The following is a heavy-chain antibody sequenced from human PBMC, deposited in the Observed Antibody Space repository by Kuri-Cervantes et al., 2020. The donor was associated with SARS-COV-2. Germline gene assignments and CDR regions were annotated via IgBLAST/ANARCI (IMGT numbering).Heavy chain of an antibody. CDR1: GYTFTSYG. CDR3: ALMAGYHYYYYMDV. J-gene: IGHJ6*03. CDR2: INPNSGGT. Sequence: ASVKVSCKASGYTFTSYGISWVRQAPGQGLEWMGWINPNSGGTNYAQKFQGRFTMTRDTSISTAYMELSRLRSDDTAVYYCALMAGYHYYYYMDVWGKGTTVTVSS. V-gene: IGHV1-2*02. D-gene: IGHD5-24*01.